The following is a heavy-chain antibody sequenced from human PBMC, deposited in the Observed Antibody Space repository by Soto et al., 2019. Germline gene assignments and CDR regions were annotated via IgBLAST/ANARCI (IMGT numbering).Heavy chain of an antibody. CDR1: GFTFSSYA. J-gene: IGHJ5*01. CDR2: ISYDGSNK. CDR3: ARVICCGDCEKNLFAP. Sequence: GSLRLSCAASGFTFSSYAMHWVRQAPGKGLEWVAVISYDGSNKYYADSVKGRFTISRDNSKNTLYLQMNSLRAEDTAVYYCARVICCGDCEKNLFAPPGPGTLDTVSS. D-gene: IGHD2-21*02. V-gene: IGHV3-30-3*01.